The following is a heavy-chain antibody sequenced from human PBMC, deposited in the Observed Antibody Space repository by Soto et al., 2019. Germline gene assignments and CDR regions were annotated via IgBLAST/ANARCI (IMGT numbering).Heavy chain of an antibody. J-gene: IGHJ4*02. Sequence: GGSLRLSCAASGFTFSSYAMHWVRQAPGKGLEWVAVISYDGSNKYYADSVKGRFTISRDNSKNTLYLQMNSLRAEDTAVYYCARVRSFTMIVVVPNPPDYWGQGTLVTVS. CDR3: ARVRSFTMIVVVPNPPDY. CDR1: GFTFSSYA. V-gene: IGHV3-30-3*01. D-gene: IGHD3-22*01. CDR2: ISYDGSNK.